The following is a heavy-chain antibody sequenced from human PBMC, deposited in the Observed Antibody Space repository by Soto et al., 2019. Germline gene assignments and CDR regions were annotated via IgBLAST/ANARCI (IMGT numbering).Heavy chain of an antibody. D-gene: IGHD3-16*01. CDR1: GFSFSSYW. CDR2: IKQDGREK. V-gene: IGHV3-7*03. J-gene: IGHJ5*02. CDR3: AGDGVRNGAYNGWLDP. Sequence: DVQLVESGGDLFQPGGSLGLSCAASGFSFSSYWLTWVGQAPGKGLEWVANIKQDGREKYYVASVKGRFTISRDNGKNLLFLQMDSLTPDDTAVYYCAGDGVRNGAYNGWLDPWGQGTLVTVSS.